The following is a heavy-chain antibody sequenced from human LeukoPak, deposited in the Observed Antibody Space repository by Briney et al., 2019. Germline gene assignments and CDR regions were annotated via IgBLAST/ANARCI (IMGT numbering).Heavy chain of an antibody. CDR3: ARVDSSSKRYFDY. CDR2: ISSSSSYI. D-gene: IGHD6-6*01. V-gene: IGHV3-21*01. J-gene: IGHJ4*02. Sequence: GGSLRLSCAASGFTFSSYSMNWVRQAPGKGLEWVSSISSSSSYIYYADSVKGRFTISRDNAKNSLYLQMNSLRAEDTAVYYCARVDSSSKRYFDYWGQGTLVTVSS. CDR1: GFTFSSYS.